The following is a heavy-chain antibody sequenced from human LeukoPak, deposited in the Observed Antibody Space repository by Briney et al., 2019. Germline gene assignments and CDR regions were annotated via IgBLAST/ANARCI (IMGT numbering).Heavy chain of an antibody. CDR2: MNPNSGNP. CDR1: GYTFTSYD. D-gene: IGHD6-6*01. CDR3: ARGIRSRRGSSRGNWFDP. Sequence: ASVKVSCKASGYTFTSYDINWVRQATGQGLEWMGWMNPNSGNPGYAQKFQGRVTVTRNTSISTAYMELSSLRSEDTAVYYCARGIRSRRGSSRGNWFDPWGQGTLVTVSS. V-gene: IGHV1-8*01. J-gene: IGHJ5*02.